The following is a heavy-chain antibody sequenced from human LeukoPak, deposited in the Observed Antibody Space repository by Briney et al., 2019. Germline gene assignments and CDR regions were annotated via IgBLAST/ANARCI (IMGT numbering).Heavy chain of an antibody. J-gene: IGHJ5*02. CDR2: ISGSGGST. CDR3: AKSKEYDFWSVLSWFDP. CDR1: GFTFSSYA. Sequence: GGSLRLSCAASGFTFSSYAMSWVRQAPGKGLEWVSAISGSGGSTYYADSVKGRFTISRDNSKNTLYLQMNSLRAEDTAVYYCAKSKEYDFWSVLSWFDPWGQGTLVTVSS. V-gene: IGHV3-23*01. D-gene: IGHD3-3*01.